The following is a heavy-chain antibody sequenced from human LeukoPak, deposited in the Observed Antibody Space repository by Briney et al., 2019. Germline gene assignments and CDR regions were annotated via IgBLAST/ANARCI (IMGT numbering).Heavy chain of an antibody. J-gene: IGHJ5*02. CDR1: AYTFTTSD. CDR3: GRDLNRSGYTREGRFDP. CDR2: INPSGGST. D-gene: IGHD3-22*01. V-gene: IGHV1-46*01. Sequence: ASVKVSCKASAYTFTTSDINWLRQAPGQGLEWMGIINPSGGSTTYAQKFQGRLTMTRDMSTSTVYMELSSLRSEDTAVYYCGRDLNRSGYTREGRFDPWGRGTLVTVSS.